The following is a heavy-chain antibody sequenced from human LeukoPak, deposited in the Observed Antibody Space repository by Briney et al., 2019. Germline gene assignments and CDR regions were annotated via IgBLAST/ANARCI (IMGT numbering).Heavy chain of an antibody. V-gene: IGHV3-30*19. J-gene: IGHJ4*02. CDR2: ISYDGSNK. Sequence: GGSLRLSCAASGFTFSSYGIHWVHQAPGKGLEWVAIISYDGSNKYYADSVKGRFTISRDQSENTLYLQMNSLRAEDTALYYYARGQHYTYYYFSSGYPEGHWGQGTLVTVSS. CDR3: ARGQHYTYYYFSSGYPEGH. CDR1: GFTFSSYG. D-gene: IGHD3-22*01.